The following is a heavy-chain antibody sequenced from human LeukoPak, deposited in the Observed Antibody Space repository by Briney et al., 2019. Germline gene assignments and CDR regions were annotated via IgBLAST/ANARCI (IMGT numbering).Heavy chain of an antibody. V-gene: IGHV4-4*07. CDR2: IYTSGNT. D-gene: IGHD3-3*01. CDR1: GGSISSYY. CDR3: AKVATFGVVEYYFDY. J-gene: IGHJ4*02. Sequence: SETLSLTCTVSGGSISSYYWSWIRQPAGKGLEWIGRIYTSGNTNYNPSLKSRVTMSVDTSKKQFSLKLRSVTAADTAVYYCAKVATFGVVEYYFDYWGQGTLVTVSS.